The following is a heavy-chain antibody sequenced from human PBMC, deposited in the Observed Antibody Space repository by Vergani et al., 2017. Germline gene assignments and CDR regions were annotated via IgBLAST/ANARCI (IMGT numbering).Heavy chain of an antibody. CDR3: ASKRRACRAAYSHSYDF. V-gene: IGHV4-39*01. J-gene: IGHJ4*02. CDR1: GDSVISTDYH. D-gene: IGHD2-15*01. CDR2: MDYSGST. Sequence: QVQLQESGPGLVKPSETLSLTCTVSGDSVISTDYHWGWIRQPPGKGLEWVGSMDYSGSTSYNPSLESRITISFETPKNQFSLRLTSVTAAGTAVYYWASKRRACRAAYSHSYDFWGPGTLVGVSS.